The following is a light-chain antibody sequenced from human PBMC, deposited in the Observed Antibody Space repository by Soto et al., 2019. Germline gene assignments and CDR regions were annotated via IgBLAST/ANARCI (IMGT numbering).Light chain of an antibody. Sequence: EIVLTQSPGTLSLSPGERATLSCRASQSVSSSYLGWYQQKPGQAPRLLIYGASSRATGMPDRFSGSGSGTDFTLTISTLEPEDFAVYYCQQYGSLLTFGGGTKVEIK. CDR1: QSVSSSY. J-gene: IGKJ4*01. CDR3: QQYGSLLT. V-gene: IGKV3-20*01. CDR2: GAS.